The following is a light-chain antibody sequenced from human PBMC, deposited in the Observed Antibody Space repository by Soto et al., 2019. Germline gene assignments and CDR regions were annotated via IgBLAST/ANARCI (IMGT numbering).Light chain of an antibody. V-gene: IGKV3-20*01. CDR2: GAS. CDR3: QQYGSSPPLT. J-gene: IGKJ4*01. Sequence: EFVLTQSPGKLSLSPGERATPSCRASQSISSGFLAWYQQKPGQAPRLLIYGASHRGTGIPDRFSGSGSGTDFTLTISRLEPEDFAVYYCQQYGSSPPLTFGGGTKVEIK. CDR1: QSISSGF.